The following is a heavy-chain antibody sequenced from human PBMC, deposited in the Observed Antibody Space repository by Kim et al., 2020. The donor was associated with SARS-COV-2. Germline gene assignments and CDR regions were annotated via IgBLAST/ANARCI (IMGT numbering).Heavy chain of an antibody. Sequence: GGSLRLSCAASGFTVSSNYMSWVRQAPGKGLEWVSVIYSGGSTYYADSVKGRFTISRDNSKNTLYLQMNSLRAEDTAVYYCARDSAAAGTRHSCYYYYGMDVWGQGTTVTVSS. V-gene: IGHV3-53*01. CDR2: IYSGGST. J-gene: IGHJ6*02. D-gene: IGHD6-13*01. CDR3: ARDSAAAGTRHSCYYYYGMDV. CDR1: GFTVSSNY.